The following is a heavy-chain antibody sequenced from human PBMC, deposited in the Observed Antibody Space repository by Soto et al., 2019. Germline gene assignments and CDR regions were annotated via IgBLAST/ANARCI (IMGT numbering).Heavy chain of an antibody. V-gene: IGHV3-23*01. D-gene: IGHD3-10*01. J-gene: IGHJ2*01. CDR2: ISGGGDAT. Sequence: EVQLLESGGGLVQPGGSLRLSCAASGFTFISYAMNWVRQAPGKGLQWVSAISGGGDATFYADSVKGRFTISRDNSRNTVTLQMISLGADDTAVYYCARKVPGSTTRPDYWYFALWGRGNLVTVSS. CDR3: ARKVPGSTTRPDYWYFAL. CDR1: GFTFISYA.